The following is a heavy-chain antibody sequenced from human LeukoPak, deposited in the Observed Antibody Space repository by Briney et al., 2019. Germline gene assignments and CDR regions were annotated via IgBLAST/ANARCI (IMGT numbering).Heavy chain of an antibody. J-gene: IGHJ6*03. CDR2: IDHAGNT. CDR3: ARGRVSSSSWYSTYYYYFYMDV. Sequence: SETLSLTCTGSDDSITIYYWTWIRQPPGKGLEWIGYIDHAGNTNYNPSLNSTVTITRDTSKTPSSLELSSVTAADTAVYFCARGRVSSSSWYSTYYYYFYMDVWGKGTTVTVSS. CDR1: DDSITIYY. V-gene: IGHV4-59*01. D-gene: IGHD6-13*01.